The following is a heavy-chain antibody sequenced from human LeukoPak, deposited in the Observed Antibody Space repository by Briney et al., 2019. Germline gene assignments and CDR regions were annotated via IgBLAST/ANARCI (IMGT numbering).Heavy chain of an antibody. J-gene: IGHJ4*02. Sequence: GASVKVSCKASGGTFSSYAISWVRQAPGQGLEWMGGIIPIFGTANYAQKFQGRVTITADKSTSTAYMELSSLRSEDTAVYYCARDSRGSGWYLDMEAYWGQGTLVTVSS. CDR3: ARDSRGSGWYLDMEAY. V-gene: IGHV1-69*06. CDR2: IIPIFGTA. D-gene: IGHD6-19*01. CDR1: GGTFSSYA.